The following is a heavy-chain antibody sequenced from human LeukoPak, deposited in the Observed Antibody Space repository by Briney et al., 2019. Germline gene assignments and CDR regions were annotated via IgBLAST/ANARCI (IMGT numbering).Heavy chain of an antibody. D-gene: IGHD3-3*01. Sequence: SETLSLTCSVSGGSISSSDFWWGRIRQPPGKGLEWITTFSYNGGPYYNPSLEGRVTISVDATKNHFSLMLSSVTAADTAMYYCARRGQSTAWSFDYWGQGTLVTVSS. J-gene: IGHJ4*02. CDR3: ARRGQSTAWSFDY. CDR1: GGSISSSDFW. V-gene: IGHV4-39*02. CDR2: FSYNGGP.